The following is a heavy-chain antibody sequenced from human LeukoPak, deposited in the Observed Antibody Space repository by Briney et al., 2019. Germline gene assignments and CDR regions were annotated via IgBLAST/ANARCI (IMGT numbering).Heavy chain of an antibody. CDR2: IRYDGSNK. CDR3: LPDSGYGGRDSSGYYLFDY. J-gene: IGHJ4*02. D-gene: IGHD3-22*01. Sequence: SGGSLRLSCAASGFTFSSYGMHWVRQAPGKGLEWVAFIRYDGSNKYYADSVKGRFTISRDNSKNTLYLQMNSLRAEDTAVYYCLPDSGYGGRDSSGYYLFDYWGQGTLVTVSS. V-gene: IGHV3-30*02. CDR1: GFTFSSYG.